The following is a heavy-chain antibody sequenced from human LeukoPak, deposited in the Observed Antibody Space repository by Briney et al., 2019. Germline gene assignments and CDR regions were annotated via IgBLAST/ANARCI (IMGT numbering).Heavy chain of an antibody. CDR2: ISSSGSTI. Sequence: GGSLRLSCAASGFTFSSYEMNWVRQAPGKGLEWVSYISSSGSTIYYADSVKGRLTISRDNAKNSLYLQMNSLRAEDTAVYYCARGALRYSRGAFDIWGQGTMVTVSS. CDR3: ARGALRYSRGAFDI. V-gene: IGHV3-48*03. J-gene: IGHJ3*02. D-gene: IGHD3-9*01. CDR1: GFTFSSYE.